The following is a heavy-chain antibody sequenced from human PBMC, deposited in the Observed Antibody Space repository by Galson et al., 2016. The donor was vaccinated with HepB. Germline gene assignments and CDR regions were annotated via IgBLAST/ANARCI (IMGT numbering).Heavy chain of an antibody. J-gene: IGHJ4*02. Sequence: SLRLSCAASGFGLRTFTFSRYAMSWVRQAPGKGLEWVSAISGSGVTTYYSDSVKGRFTISRDNSKNTLYLQMNSLRADDTAVYYCAKDVGGSGWSPNLDYWGQGTLVTVSS. V-gene: IGHV3-23*01. CDR1: GFGLRTFTFSRYA. CDR2: ISGSGVTT. D-gene: IGHD6-19*01. CDR3: AKDVGGSGWSPNLDY.